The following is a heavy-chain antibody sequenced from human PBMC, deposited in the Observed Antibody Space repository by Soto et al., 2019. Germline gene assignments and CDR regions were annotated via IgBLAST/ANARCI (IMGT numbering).Heavy chain of an antibody. J-gene: IGHJ4*02. CDR2: MNPNSGNT. Sequence: GASVKVSCKASGYTFTSYDINWVRQATGQGLEWMGWMNPNSGNTGYAQKFQGRVTMTRNTSISTAYMELSSLRSEDTAVYYCARDFEYSGYDYLAGLGFDYWGQGTLVTVSS. D-gene: IGHD5-12*01. CDR1: GYTFTSYD. V-gene: IGHV1-8*01. CDR3: ARDFEYSGYDYLAGLGFDY.